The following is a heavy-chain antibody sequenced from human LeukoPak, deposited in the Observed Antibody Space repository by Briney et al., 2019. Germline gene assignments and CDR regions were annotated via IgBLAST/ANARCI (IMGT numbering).Heavy chain of an antibody. CDR3: AKQNGDRGYYYYGMDV. CDR2: ISYDGSNK. CDR1: GFTFSSYG. V-gene: IGHV3-30*18. J-gene: IGHJ6*02. D-gene: IGHD7-27*01. Sequence: AGSLRLSCAASGFTFSSYGMHWFRQAPGKGLAWVAVISYDGSNKYYADSVKGRFTLSRENCKNTLSLQMNTLRAEDTAVYYCAKQNGDRGYYYYGMDVWGQGNTVTVSS.